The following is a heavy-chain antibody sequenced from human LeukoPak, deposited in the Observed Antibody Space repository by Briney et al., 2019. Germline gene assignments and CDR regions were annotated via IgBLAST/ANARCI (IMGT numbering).Heavy chain of an antibody. V-gene: IGHV3-23*01. CDR2: ISGAGFTT. Sequence: PGGSLRLSCAASGFTFSNYAMSWVRQAPGKGLEWVSAISGAGFTTYYADSVKGRFTISRDNPKNTLYLQMFNLRAEDTATYYRVKDQRYFDSGQGILVTVSS. D-gene: IGHD3-9*01. J-gene: IGHJ4*02. CDR1: GFTFSNYA. CDR3: VKDQRYFD.